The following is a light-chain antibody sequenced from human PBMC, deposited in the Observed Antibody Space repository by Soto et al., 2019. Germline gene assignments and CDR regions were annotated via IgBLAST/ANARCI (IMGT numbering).Light chain of an antibody. J-gene: IGKJ1*01. Sequence: DIVFTHSPATTSLSQGEGAPLSCRASQSVSSKLAWYQQKPGQAPRLLIYGAAPRAAGIPVRFSGSGSGTDFTLIISSLQAEDSAVYYCKKYNSWLWTFGQGTKV. CDR2: GAA. CDR3: KKYNSWLWT. V-gene: IGKV3-15*01. CDR1: QSVSSK.